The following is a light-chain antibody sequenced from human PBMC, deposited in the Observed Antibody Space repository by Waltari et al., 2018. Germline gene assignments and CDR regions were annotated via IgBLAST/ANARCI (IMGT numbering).Light chain of an antibody. CDR3: QQRSNWPIT. Sequence: EIVLTQSPATLSLSPGERATLSCRASQSVSSYLAWYQQKPGQAPRLLIYDASNRATGIPARVSGSGSGTDFTLTIISLEPEDFAVYDCQQRSNWPITFGQGTRLEIK. V-gene: IGKV3-11*01. CDR2: DAS. J-gene: IGKJ5*01. CDR1: QSVSSY.